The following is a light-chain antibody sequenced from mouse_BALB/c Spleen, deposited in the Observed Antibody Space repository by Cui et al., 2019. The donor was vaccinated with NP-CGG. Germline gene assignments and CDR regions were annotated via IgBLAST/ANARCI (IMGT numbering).Light chain of an antibody. CDR1: TGAVTTSND. Sequence: QAVVTQESALTTSPGETVTLTCRSSTGAVTTSNDANWVQEKPDHLFSGLIGGTNNRVPGVPDRFSGSLIGDKAALTIIGVQTEDEAIYFCALWYSNHWVFGGGTKLTVL. CDR2: GTN. J-gene: IGLJ1*01. V-gene: IGLV1*01. CDR3: ALWYSNHWV.